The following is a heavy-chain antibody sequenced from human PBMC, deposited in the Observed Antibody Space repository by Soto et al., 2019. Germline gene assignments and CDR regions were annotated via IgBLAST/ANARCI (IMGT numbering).Heavy chain of an antibody. D-gene: IGHD3-10*01. V-gene: IGHV3-30-3*01. Sequence: QVQLVESGGGVVQPGRSLRLSCAASGFTFSSYAMHWVRQAPGKGLEWVAVISYDGSNKYYADSVKGRFTISRDNSKNTLYLQMNSRRAEDTAVYYCAGERRDYWGQGTLVTVSS. CDR2: ISYDGSNK. CDR1: GFTFSSYA. J-gene: IGHJ4*02. CDR3: AGERRDY.